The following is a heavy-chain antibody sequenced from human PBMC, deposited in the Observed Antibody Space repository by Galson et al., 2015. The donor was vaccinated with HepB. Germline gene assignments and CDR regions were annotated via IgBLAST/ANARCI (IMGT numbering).Heavy chain of an antibody. J-gene: IGHJ6*02. CDR3: ATGYSSGWYWDYYYGMDV. CDR1: GFTFSSYW. Sequence: SLRLSCAASGFTFSSYWMSWVRQAPGKGLEWVANIKRDGSVKYYVDSVKGRFTISRDNAKNSLYLQMNSLRAEDTAVYYCATGYSSGWYWDYYYGMDVWGQGTTVTVSS. V-gene: IGHV3-7*03. CDR2: IKRDGSVK. D-gene: IGHD6-19*01.